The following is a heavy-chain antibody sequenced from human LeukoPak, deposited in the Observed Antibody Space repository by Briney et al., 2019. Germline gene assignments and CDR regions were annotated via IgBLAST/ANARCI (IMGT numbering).Heavy chain of an antibody. V-gene: IGHV3-15*05. J-gene: IGHJ1*01. Sequence: GGSLRLSCAASGFTFTDAWMAWVRQAPGMGLEWVGHIKRKSDGGTASYAAPVEGRFTISRDDSKNTVYLQINSLKMEDSAVYYCVGTYLGFWGQGTLVTVSS. CDR1: GFTFTDAW. CDR3: VGTYLGF. CDR2: IKRKSDGGTA. D-gene: IGHD1-26*01.